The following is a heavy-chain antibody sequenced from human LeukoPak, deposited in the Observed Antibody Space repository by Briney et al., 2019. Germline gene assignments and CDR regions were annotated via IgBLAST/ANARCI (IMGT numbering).Heavy chain of an antibody. CDR2: IYYSGST. V-gene: IGHV4-59*01. CDR3: ARVAFGSYYVFFDY. CDR1: GGSISSYY. Sequence: PSETLSLTCTVSGGSISSYYWSWIRQPPGKGLEWIGYIYYSGSTNYNPSLKSRVTISVDTSKNQFSLKLSSVTAADTAVYYCARVAFGSYYVFFDYWGQGTLVTVSS. J-gene: IGHJ4*02. D-gene: IGHD1-26*01.